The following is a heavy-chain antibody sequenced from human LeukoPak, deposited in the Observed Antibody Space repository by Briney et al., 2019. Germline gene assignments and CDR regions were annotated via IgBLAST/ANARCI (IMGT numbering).Heavy chain of an antibody. D-gene: IGHD3-10*01. V-gene: IGHV4-4*02. CDR1: GGSISSSNW. J-gene: IGHJ4*02. Sequence: SGTLSLTCAVSGGSISSSNWWSWDRQPPGRGLEWIGEIYHSGSTNYNPSLKSRVTISVDKSKNQFSLKLSSVTAADTAVYYCANMASYYYGSGSYDYWGQGTLVTVSS. CDR3: ANMASYYYGSGSYDY. CDR2: IYHSGST.